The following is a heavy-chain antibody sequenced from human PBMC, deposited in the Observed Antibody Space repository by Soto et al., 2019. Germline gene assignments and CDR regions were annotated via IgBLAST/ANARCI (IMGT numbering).Heavy chain of an antibody. CDR2: ISGTDRSI. CDR3: ARKFPGTTRNRPLLDY. CDR1: GFPFSSYA. V-gene: IGHV3-23*01. J-gene: IGHJ4*02. D-gene: IGHD1-1*01. Sequence: EVQLLESGGGLVQPGGSLRLSCEASGFPFSSYAMNWVRQAPGRGLEWVSGISGTDRSIYYADSVKGRFTTSRDNSKNTLYLQMNSLRAEDTAVYYCARKFPGTTRNRPLLDYWGQGTLVTVSS.